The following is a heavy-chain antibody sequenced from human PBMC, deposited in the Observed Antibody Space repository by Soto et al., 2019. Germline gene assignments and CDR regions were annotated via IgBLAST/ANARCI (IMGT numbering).Heavy chain of an antibody. D-gene: IGHD6-19*01. CDR2: MNTNSGNT. CDR3: ARGRGHSSGWYGDY. J-gene: IGHJ4*02. V-gene: IGHV1-8*01. Sequence: QVQLVQSGAEVKKPGASVKVSCKASGYTFTSYDINWVRQATGQGLEWMGWMNTNSGNTGYAQKFRGRVNMTRNTSLRTAYMELSSLRSEDTSVYYCARGRGHSSGWYGDYWGQGTLFTGSS. CDR1: GYTFTSYD.